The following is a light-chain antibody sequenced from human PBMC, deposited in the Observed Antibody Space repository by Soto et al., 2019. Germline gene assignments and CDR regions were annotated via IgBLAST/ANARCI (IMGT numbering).Light chain of an antibody. CDR1: QSVGGL. J-gene: IGKJ1*01. CDR2: DAS. Sequence: DIQMTQSPSTLSAFVGDRVTITCRASQSVGGLLAWYQQKPGKAPNLLIYDASSLQSGVPSRFSGSGSGTEFTLTISSLQPDDFATYFFQQYSSDWTFGQGTKVDIK. CDR3: QQYSSDWT. V-gene: IGKV1-5*01.